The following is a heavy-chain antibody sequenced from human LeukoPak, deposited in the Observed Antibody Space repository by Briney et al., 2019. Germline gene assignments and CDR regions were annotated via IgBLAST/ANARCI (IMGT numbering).Heavy chain of an antibody. D-gene: IGHD4-11*01. CDR1: GYTSTSYY. CDR2: INPSGGST. V-gene: IGHV1-46*01. Sequence: GASVKVSCKASGYTSTSYYMHWVRQAPGQGLEWMGIINPSGGSTSYAQKFQGRVTMTRDMSTSTVYMELSSLRSEDTAVYYCARGEGTDYSNLYFDYWGQGTLVTVSS. CDR3: ARGEGTDYSNLYFDY. J-gene: IGHJ4*02.